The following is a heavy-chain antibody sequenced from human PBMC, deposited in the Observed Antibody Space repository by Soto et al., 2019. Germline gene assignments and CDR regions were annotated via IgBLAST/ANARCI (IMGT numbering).Heavy chain of an antibody. CDR2: ISAYNGNT. Sequence: ASVKVSCKASGYTFTSYGISWVRQAPGQGLEWMGWISAYNGNTNYAQKLQGRVTMTTDTSTSTAYMELRSLRSDDTAVYYCARINGITIFGVVILAPDYYYGMDVWGQGTTVTVSS. CDR1: GYTFTSYG. D-gene: IGHD3-3*01. CDR3: ARINGITIFGVVILAPDYYYGMDV. V-gene: IGHV1-18*04. J-gene: IGHJ6*02.